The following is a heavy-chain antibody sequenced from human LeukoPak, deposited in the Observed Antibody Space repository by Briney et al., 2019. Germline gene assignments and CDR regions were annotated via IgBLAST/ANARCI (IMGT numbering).Heavy chain of an antibody. CDR2: IYTSGST. V-gene: IGHV4-61*02. CDR3: ARGVVGAMSNWFDP. D-gene: IGHD1-26*01. J-gene: IGHJ5*02. Sequence: SQTLSLTCTVSGGSISSGSYYWSWIRQPAGKGLEWIGRIYTSGSTNYNPSLRSRVTISVATSKNQFYLKLSSVTAADTAVYYCARGVVGAMSNWFDPWGQGTLVTVSS. CDR1: GGSISSGSYY.